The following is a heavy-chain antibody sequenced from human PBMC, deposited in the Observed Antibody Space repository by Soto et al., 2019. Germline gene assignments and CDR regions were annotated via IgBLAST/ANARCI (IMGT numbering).Heavy chain of an antibody. CDR3: AKDGRDCSAGTCFGGGADS. J-gene: IGHJ4*02. CDR2: ITWDDEST. CDR1: GFTFDRFS. D-gene: IGHD2-15*01. Sequence: EVRLVESGGGVVKPGGSLRLSCAASGFTFDRFSMHWVRQVPGKGLEWVALITWDDESTYYVDSVKGRFTISRDTRKKSLYLQMNSLKTEDSAMYYCAKDGRDCSAGTCFGGGADSWGQGTLVTVSS. V-gene: IGHV3-43*01.